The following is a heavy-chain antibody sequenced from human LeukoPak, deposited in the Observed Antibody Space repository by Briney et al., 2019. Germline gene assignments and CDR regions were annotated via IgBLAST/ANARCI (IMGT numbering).Heavy chain of an antibody. Sequence: GGSLRLSCAASGFTFSSYWMSWVRQAPGKGLEWVANIKQDGSEKYYVDSVKGRFTISRDNAKNSLYLQMNSLRAEDTAVYYCARMPGYQLPFFDIWGQGTMVTVSS. J-gene: IGHJ3*02. CDR3: ARMPGYQLPFFDI. V-gene: IGHV3-7*03. D-gene: IGHD2-2*01. CDR1: GFTFSSYW. CDR2: IKQDGSEK.